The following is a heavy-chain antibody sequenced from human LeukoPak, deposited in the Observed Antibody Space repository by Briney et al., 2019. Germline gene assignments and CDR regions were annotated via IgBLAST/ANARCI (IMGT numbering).Heavy chain of an antibody. CDR3: ARGAGYNYPYYFDY. CDR2: ITNSGNSK. D-gene: IGHD5-24*01. V-gene: IGHV3-48*01. J-gene: IGHJ4*02. Sequence: GGSLRLSCAASEFTFSSYSMNWVRQAPGKGLEWVSYITNSGNSKSYADSVKGRFTISRDNSKNTLYLQMNSLRAEDTAVYYCARGAGYNYPYYFDYWGQGTLVTVSS. CDR1: EFTFSSYS.